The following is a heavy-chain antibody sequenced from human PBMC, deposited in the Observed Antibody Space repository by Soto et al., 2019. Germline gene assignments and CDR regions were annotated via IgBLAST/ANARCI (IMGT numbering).Heavy chain of an antibody. J-gene: IGHJ6*02. D-gene: IGHD6-19*01. Sequence: SETLSLTCTASGGSISSSMHYWGWIRQPPGKGLEWIGSIYYSGSTYYNPSLKSRVTMSVDTSQNQFSLKLSSVTAADTAVYSCARQATIAVAGGDHYYGMDVWGQGTTVTVSS. V-gene: IGHV4-39*01. CDR2: IYYSGST. CDR1: GGSISSSMHY. CDR3: ARQATIAVAGGDHYYGMDV.